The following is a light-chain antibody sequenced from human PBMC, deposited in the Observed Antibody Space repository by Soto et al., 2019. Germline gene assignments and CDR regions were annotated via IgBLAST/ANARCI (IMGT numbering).Light chain of an antibody. Sequence: DIQMTQSPSTLSASVGDRVTITCRASQSFGRWLAWYQQKPGKAPELVIYKTSTLERGVPSRFSGSGSGTEFTLTISSLQPDDFATYYCQEYKTGPGYNFGQGTRLEIK. CDR1: QSFGRW. CDR2: KTS. CDR3: QEYKTGPGYN. V-gene: IGKV1-5*03. J-gene: IGKJ2*01.